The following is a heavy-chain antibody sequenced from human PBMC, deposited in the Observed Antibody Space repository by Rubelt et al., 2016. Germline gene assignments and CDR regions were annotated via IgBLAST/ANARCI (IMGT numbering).Heavy chain of an antibody. CDR3: VRVRPGSVDY. CDR2: IKSDGSEK. Sequence: EVQLVESGGDLVQPGGSLRLSCAASRVTFSGYWMGWVRQSPGKGLAWVADIKSDGSEKYYADSVEGRFTIYEDNAKNSLYLQRNSLRAEDTALYDCVRVRPGSVDYWGQGTLVTVSS. V-gene: IGHV3-7*01. J-gene: IGHJ4*02. CDR1: RVTFSGYW.